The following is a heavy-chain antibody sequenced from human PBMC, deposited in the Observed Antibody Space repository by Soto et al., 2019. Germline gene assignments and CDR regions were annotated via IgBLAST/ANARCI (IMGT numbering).Heavy chain of an antibody. D-gene: IGHD6-19*01. J-gene: IGHJ1*01. CDR3: ACSFSWLVGYFQH. CDR1: GYTFTSYA. Sequence: ASVKVSCKASGYTFTSYAMHWVRQAPGQRLEWMGWINAGNGNTKYSQKFQGRVTITRDTSASTAYMELSSLRSEDTAVYYCACSFSWLVGYFQHWGQGSLVTVSS. CDR2: INAGNGNT. V-gene: IGHV1-3*01.